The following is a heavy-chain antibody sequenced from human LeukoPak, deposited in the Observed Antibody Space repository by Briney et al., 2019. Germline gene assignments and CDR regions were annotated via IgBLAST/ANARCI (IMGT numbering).Heavy chain of an antibody. CDR1: GFSFSTYG. CDR2: INPNSGGT. Sequence: PGGSLRLSCAASGFSFSTYGMHWVRQAPGQGLEWMGWINPNSGGTNYAQKFQGRVTMTRDTSISTAYMELSRLRSDDTAVYYCARYHYYYYYMDVWGKGTTVTISS. CDR3: ARYHYYYYYMDV. J-gene: IGHJ6*03. V-gene: IGHV1-2*02.